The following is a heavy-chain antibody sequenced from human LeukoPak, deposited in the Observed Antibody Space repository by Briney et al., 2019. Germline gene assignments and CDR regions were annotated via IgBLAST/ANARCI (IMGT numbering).Heavy chain of an antibody. Sequence: GASVTVSCKASGYTFTSYYMHWVRQAPGQGLEWMGKINPSGGSTSYAQNFQGRVTMTRDTSTSTVYMELSSLRSEDTAVYYCARTIVDGGTNYWGQGTLVTVSS. CDR3: ARTIVDGGTNY. CDR2: INPSGGST. CDR1: GYTFTSYY. V-gene: IGHV1-46*01. J-gene: IGHJ4*02. D-gene: IGHD2-15*01.